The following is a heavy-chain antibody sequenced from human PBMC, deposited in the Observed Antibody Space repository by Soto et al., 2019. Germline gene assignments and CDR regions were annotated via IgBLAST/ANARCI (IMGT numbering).Heavy chain of an antibody. J-gene: IGHJ5*02. V-gene: IGHV4-59*06. CDR2: IYYSGST. Sequence: SETLSLTCTVSGGPISGYYWSWIRQHPGEGLEWIGYIYYSGSTSYNPSLKSRVTISVDTSKNQFSLKLSSVTDADTAVYYCARESKYDTSGYPPWFAPWGQGTLVTVSS. CDR3: ARESKYDTSGYPPWFAP. D-gene: IGHD3-22*01. CDR1: GGPISGYY.